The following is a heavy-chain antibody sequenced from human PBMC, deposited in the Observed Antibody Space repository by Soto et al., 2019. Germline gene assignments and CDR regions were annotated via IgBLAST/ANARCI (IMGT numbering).Heavy chain of an antibody. CDR3: ERDLGYYDSSGYFDY. Sequence: GGSLRLSCAASGFTFSDYYMSWIRQAPGKGLEWVSYISSSDTIISYADSVKGRFTISRDNAKNSLYLQMNSLRAEDTAVYYCERDLGYYDSSGYFDYWGPGTLVTVSS. J-gene: IGHJ4*02. CDR1: GFTFSDYY. D-gene: IGHD3-22*01. CDR2: ISSSDTII. V-gene: IGHV3-11*01.